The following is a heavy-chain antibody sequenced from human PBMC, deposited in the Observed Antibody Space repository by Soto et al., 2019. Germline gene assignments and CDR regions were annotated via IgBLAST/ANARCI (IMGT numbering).Heavy chain of an antibody. J-gene: IGHJ5*02. CDR1: GFTFSSSA. Sequence: GGSLRLSCAASGFTFSSSAMGWVRQVPGKGLDWISGISAGGGSTYYADSVKGRFTISRDNSKNTLYLQMDSLRAEDTALYYCAKCSSTPPNRFDPWGQGTLVTVSS. CDR2: ISAGGGST. V-gene: IGHV3-23*01. CDR3: AKCSSTPPNRFDP. D-gene: IGHD2-2*01.